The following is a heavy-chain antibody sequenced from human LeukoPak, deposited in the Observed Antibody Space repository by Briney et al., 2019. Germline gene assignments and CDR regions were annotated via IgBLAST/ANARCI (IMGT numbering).Heavy chain of an antibody. CDR2: INHSGST. J-gene: IGHJ6*03. CDR3: ARLLPRTGTTAYYFHNDMDV. D-gene: IGHD1-1*01. CDR1: GVASSGNY. Sequence: KPSETLSLTCDVYGVASSGNYWSWIRQSPGRGLEWIGEINHSGSTNYNPSLKSRVIISIDTSKNQFSLKLSSVTAADTADYYCARLLPRTGTTAYYFHNDMDVWGKGTTVTISS. V-gene: IGHV4-34*01.